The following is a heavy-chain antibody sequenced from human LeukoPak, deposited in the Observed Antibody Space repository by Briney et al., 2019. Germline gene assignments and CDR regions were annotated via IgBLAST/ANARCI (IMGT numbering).Heavy chain of an antibody. J-gene: IGHJ4*02. V-gene: IGHV2-70*11. CDR3: ARIRGDSSGYYLDY. D-gene: IGHD3-22*01. CDR1: GFSLSTSGMC. Sequence: SGPALVKPTQTLTLTCTFSGFSLSTSGMCVSWIRQPPGKALEWLARIDWDDGKYYSTSLKTRLTISKDTSKNQVVLTMTNMDPVDTATYYCARIRGDSSGYYLDYWGQGTLVTVSS. CDR2: IDWDDGK.